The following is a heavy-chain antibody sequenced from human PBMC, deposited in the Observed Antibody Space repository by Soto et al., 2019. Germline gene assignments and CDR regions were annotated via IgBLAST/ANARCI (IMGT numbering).Heavy chain of an antibody. D-gene: IGHD2-2*01. V-gene: IGHV4-34*01. CDR2: LNHSGST. CDR1: GGSFSGYY. Sequence: QVQLQQWGAGLLKPSETLSLTCAVYGGSFSGYYWSWIRQPPGKGLEWIGELNHSGSTNYTPSIKSRVTIPVDRSKNHFSLKLSSVTAADTAVYYCATGRSRDYWGQGTLVTVSA. J-gene: IGHJ4*02. CDR3: ATGRSRDY.